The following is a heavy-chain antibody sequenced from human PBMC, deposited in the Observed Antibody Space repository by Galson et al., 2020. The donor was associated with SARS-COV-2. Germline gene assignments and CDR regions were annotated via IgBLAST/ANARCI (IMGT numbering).Heavy chain of an antibody. CDR3: ATPGGAD. J-gene: IGHJ4*02. CDR1: GFNVNSDY. V-gene: IGHV3-53*01. CDR2: LFIGGGT. Sequence: GESLKISCAASGFNVNSDYMTWVRQAPGKGLEWISVLFIGGGTNYADSVKGRFTTSRDNSKNTLFLQMNSLRVDDTAVYYCATPGGADWGQGTLVTVSS. D-gene: IGHD3-10*01.